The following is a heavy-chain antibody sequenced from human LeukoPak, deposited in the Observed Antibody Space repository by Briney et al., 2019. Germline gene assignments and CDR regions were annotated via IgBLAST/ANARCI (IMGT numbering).Heavy chain of an antibody. J-gene: IGHJ4*02. CDR1: GGSISGYY. D-gene: IGHD6-6*01. Sequence: SETLSLICTVSGGSISGYYWNWIRQQAGEGLEWIGHVYTSGSTTSSPSLKCRVTLSVDASKNHFSLRLASVTAADAAVYYCARVSSQLEPFDYWGQGTLVTVSS. CDR3: ARVSSQLEPFDY. V-gene: IGHV4-4*07. CDR2: VYTSGST.